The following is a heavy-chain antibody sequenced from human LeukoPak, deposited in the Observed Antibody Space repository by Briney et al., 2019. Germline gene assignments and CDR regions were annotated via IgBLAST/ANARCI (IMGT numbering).Heavy chain of an antibody. CDR1: GDSIRSRDYY. D-gene: IGHD4-17*01. Sequence: SETLSLTCAVSGDSIRSRDYYWSWVRQPAGKGLEWIGRIYTSGSTHYNPSLKSRVTISVDTSKNQFSLKLSSVTAADTAVYYCAREFGYAVTSLDYWGQGTLVTDSS. CDR2: IYTSGST. V-gene: IGHV4-61*02. J-gene: IGHJ4*02. CDR3: AREFGYAVTSLDY.